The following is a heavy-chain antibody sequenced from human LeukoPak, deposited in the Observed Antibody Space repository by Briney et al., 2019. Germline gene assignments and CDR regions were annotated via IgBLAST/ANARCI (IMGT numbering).Heavy chain of an antibody. V-gene: IGHV3-53*01. Sequence: SLRLSCAASGFTFSSNYMSWVRQAPGKGLEWVSVIYSGGSTYYSDSVKGRFTISRDNSKNTLYLQMNSLRAEDTAVYYCARDRPRGSGSLNFDYWGQGTLVTVSS. CDR2: IYSGGST. J-gene: IGHJ4*02. CDR1: GFTFSSNY. CDR3: ARDRPRGSGSLNFDY. D-gene: IGHD3-10*01.